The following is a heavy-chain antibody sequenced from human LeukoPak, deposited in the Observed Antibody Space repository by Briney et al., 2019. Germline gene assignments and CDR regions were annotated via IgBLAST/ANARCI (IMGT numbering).Heavy chain of an antibody. CDR1: GASIDSHY. Sequence: SETLSLTCTVSGASIDSHYWSWIRQPPGKGLEFIGYIYYTGRTTYTPSLKSRVATSVDTSNNQFPLKLNSVTAADTAVYYCARGGWSLDLWGRGTLVTVSS. V-gene: IGHV4-59*11. J-gene: IGHJ2*01. CDR3: ARGGWSLDL. CDR2: IYYTGRT.